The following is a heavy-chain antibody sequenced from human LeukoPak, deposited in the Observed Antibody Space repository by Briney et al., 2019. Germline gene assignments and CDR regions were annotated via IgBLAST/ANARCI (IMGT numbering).Heavy chain of an antibody. CDR2: ISGSGGST. D-gene: IGHD6-19*01. Sequence: GGSLRLSCAASGFTFSSYAMSWVRQAPGKGLEWVSAISGSGGSTYYADSVKGRFTISRDNSKNSLYLHMDSLRAEDTAVYYCARGAYSSGWAYFDHWGQGTLVTVSS. CDR1: GFTFSSYA. J-gene: IGHJ4*02. CDR3: ARGAYSSGWAYFDH. V-gene: IGHV3-23*01.